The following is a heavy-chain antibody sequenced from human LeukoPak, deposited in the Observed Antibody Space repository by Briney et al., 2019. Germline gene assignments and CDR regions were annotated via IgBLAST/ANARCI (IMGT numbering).Heavy chain of an antibody. Sequence: GASVKVSCMASGGSLSSYVLSRVRPDPGQGLEWMGRIIPILGIAHYAQKLLGRVTINADKSTSSAYMELNSLGSEDAADYYCARYGSGGPFGASYYFGMDGWGQGTTVTVSS. D-gene: IGHD3-10*01. V-gene: IGHV1-69*04. CDR2: IIPILGIA. J-gene: IGHJ6*02. CDR1: GGSLSSYV. CDR3: ARYGSGGPFGASYYFGMDG.